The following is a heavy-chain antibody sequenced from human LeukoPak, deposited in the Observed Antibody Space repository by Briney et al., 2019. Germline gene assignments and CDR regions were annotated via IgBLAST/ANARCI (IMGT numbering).Heavy chain of an antibody. V-gene: IGHV3-23*01. Sequence: GGSLRLSCAASGFTFTSYGMSWVRQAPGKGLEWVSAVSGSGGSTYYADSVKGRFTISRDNAKNTLYLQMNSLRAEDTAVYYCARSYGSGSFPGGYWGQGTLVTVSS. CDR3: ARSYGSGSFPGGY. CDR1: GFTFTSYG. CDR2: VSGSGGST. D-gene: IGHD3-10*01. J-gene: IGHJ4*02.